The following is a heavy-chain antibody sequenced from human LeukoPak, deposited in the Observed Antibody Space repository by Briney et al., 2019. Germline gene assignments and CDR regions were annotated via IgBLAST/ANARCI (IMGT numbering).Heavy chain of an antibody. CDR2: ISYDGSNK. D-gene: IGHD2-2*02. J-gene: IGHJ3*02. V-gene: IGHV3-30*04. CDR3: ARDLEYCSSTSCYNAFDI. CDR1: GFTFSSYA. Sequence: GGSLRLSCAASGFTFSSYAMHWVRQAPGKGLEWVAVISYDGSNKYYADSVKGGFTISRDNAKNSLYLQMNSLRAEDTAVYYCARDLEYCSSTSCYNAFDIWGQGTMVTVSS.